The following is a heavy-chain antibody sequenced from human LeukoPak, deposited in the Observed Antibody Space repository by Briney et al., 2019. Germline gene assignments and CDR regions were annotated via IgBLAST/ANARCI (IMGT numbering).Heavy chain of an antibody. Sequence: ASVKVSCKASGYIFIDYYVHRVRQAPGQGLELVGWIKPDSGGTKYAQNFQGRVTMTRDTSTNTAYMDLSRLTSDDTAVYFCARGRHFDSDGYYSAFYFDSWGQGNLLIVSS. J-gene: IGHJ4*02. D-gene: IGHD3-22*01. V-gene: IGHV1-2*02. CDR2: IKPDSGGT. CDR3: ARGRHFDSDGYYSAFYFDS. CDR1: GYIFIDYY.